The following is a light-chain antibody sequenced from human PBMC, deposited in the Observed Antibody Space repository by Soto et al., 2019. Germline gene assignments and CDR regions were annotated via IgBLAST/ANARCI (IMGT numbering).Light chain of an antibody. J-gene: IGKJ3*01. CDR1: QNIDTY. CDR3: LQRAAWPLT. CDR2: DAS. Sequence: EDGLTQSPGTLSLSTGEKATLSCRASQNIDTYLDWYQQKPGQSPRLLIFDASSRATGTPARFSGSGCETDFTLTISSLEPEDFALYHCLQRAAWPLTFGPGTRWIS. V-gene: IGKV3-11*01.